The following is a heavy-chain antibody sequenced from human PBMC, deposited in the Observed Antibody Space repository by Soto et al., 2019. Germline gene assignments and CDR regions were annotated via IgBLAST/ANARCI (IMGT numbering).Heavy chain of an antibody. V-gene: IGHV4-31*03. CDR3: ARGIPVSGSFDY. J-gene: IGHJ4*02. CDR2: IYTTGST. CDR1: GDSIGRGGYY. Sequence: SETLSLTCTVSGDSIGRGGYYWTWICQHPGKGLEWIAYIYTTGSTYYNPSLKSRVGISVDTSKNQFSLKLSSVTAADTAVYYCARGIPVSGSFDYWGQGTLVTVSS. D-gene: IGHD6-19*01.